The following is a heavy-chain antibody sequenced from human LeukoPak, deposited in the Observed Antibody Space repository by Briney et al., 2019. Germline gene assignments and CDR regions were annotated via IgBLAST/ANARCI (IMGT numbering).Heavy chain of an antibody. J-gene: IGHJ3*02. D-gene: IGHD4-17*01. V-gene: IGHV3-64*01. CDR3: AGGVTTTGGSFDI. CDR1: GFTFSSCA. Sequence: GGSLRLSCAASGFTFSSCAMHWVRQAPGKGLEYVSAISSNGGSTYYANSVKGRFTISRDNSKNTLYLQMGSLRAEDMAVYYCAGGVTTTGGSFDIWGQGTMVTVSS. CDR2: ISSNGGST.